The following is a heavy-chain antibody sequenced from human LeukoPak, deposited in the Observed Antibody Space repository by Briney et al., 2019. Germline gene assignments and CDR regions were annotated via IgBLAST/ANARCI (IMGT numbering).Heavy chain of an antibody. CDR1: GYTFTGYY. CDR2: IDPNTGDS. J-gene: IGHJ6*03. D-gene: IGHD6-19*01. V-gene: IGHV1-2*02. Sequence: AASVTVSCKASGYTFTGYYIHWVRQAPGQGLEWMGWIDPNTGDSNYVQKFQGRVTITRNTSISTAYMELSSLRSEDTAVYYCARARGSSGWYPLYYYYYYMDVWGKGTTVTVSS. CDR3: ARARGSSGWYPLYYYYYYMDV.